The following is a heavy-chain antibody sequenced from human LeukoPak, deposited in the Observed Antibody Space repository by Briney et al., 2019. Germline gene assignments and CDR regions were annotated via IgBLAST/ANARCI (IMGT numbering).Heavy chain of an antibody. D-gene: IGHD2-2*01. CDR3: ARSPGRSLIISAFDI. CDR2: IYYSGST. Sequence: SETLSLTCTVSGGSISSYYWSWIRQPPGKGLEWIGYIYYSGSTNYNPSLKSRVTISVDTSKNQFSLKLSSVTAADTAVYYCARSPGRSLIISAFDIWGQGTMVTVSS. V-gene: IGHV4-59*01. CDR1: GGSISSYY. J-gene: IGHJ3*02.